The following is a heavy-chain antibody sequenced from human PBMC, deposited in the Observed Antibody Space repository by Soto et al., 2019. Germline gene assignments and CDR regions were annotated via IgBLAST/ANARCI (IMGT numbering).Heavy chain of an antibody. CDR3: ARVVGIAAATPRYYYYGMDV. CDR1: GGSISSSNW. CDR2: IYHSGST. D-gene: IGHD6-13*01. Sequence: PSETLSLTCAVSGGSISSSNWWSWVRQPPGKGLEWIGEIYHSGSTNYNPSLKSRVTISVDKSKNQFSLKLSSVTAADTAVYYCARVVGIAAATPRYYYYGMDVWGQGTTVTVSS. V-gene: IGHV4-4*02. J-gene: IGHJ6*02.